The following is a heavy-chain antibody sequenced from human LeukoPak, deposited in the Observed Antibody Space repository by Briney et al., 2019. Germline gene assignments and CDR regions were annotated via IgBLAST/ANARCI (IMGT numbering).Heavy chain of an antibody. CDR1: GGSFSGYY. CDR2: INHSGST. Sequence: SETLSLTCAVYGGSFSGYYWSWIRQPPGKGLEWIGEINHSGSTNYNPSLKSRVTISVDTSKNQFSLKLTSVTAADTAVYYCARAGTYYYDNTGYYYDYYYYMDVWGKGTTVTVSS. D-gene: IGHD3-22*01. J-gene: IGHJ6*03. CDR3: ARAGTYYYDNTGYYYDYYYYMDV. V-gene: IGHV4-34*01.